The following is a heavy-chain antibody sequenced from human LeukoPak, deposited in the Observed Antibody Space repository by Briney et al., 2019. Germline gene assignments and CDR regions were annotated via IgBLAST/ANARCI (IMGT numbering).Heavy chain of an antibody. CDR1: GFTFSSYG. J-gene: IGHJ3*02. D-gene: IGHD1-26*01. Sequence: PGGSLRLSCAASGFTFSSYGMHWVRQAPGKGLEWVAVIWYDGSNKYYADSVKGRFTISRDNSKNTLYLQMNSLRAEDTAVYYCARALPIFVGATSTDAFDIWGQGTMVTVSS. CDR2: IWYDGSNK. CDR3: ARALPIFVGATSTDAFDI. V-gene: IGHV3-33*01.